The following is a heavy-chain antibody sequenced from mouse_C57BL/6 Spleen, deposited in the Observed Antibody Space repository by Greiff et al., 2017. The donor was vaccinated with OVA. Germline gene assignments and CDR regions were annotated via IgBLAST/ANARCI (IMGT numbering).Heavy chain of an antibody. D-gene: IGHD1-1*01. CDR1: GFSLTSYG. CDR2: IWGDGST. V-gene: IGHV2-3*01. Sequence: QVQLQQSGPGLVAPSQSLSITCTVSGFSLTSYGVSWVRQPPGKGLEWLGVIWGDGSTNYHSALISRLSFSKDNSKSQVFLKLNSLQTDDTATYYCAKFDLIYYYGSSYDYAMDYWGQGTSVTVSS. J-gene: IGHJ4*01. CDR3: AKFDLIYYYGSSYDYAMDY.